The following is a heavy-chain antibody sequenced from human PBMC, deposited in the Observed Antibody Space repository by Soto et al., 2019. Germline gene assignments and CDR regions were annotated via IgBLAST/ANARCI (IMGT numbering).Heavy chain of an antibody. Sequence: QVHLLLQSGAEVKKPGSSVKVSCKASGGTPSNSAISWVRQAPGQGLEWMGGIIPVFGLVKYVQNFQGRVTITADESTNTAYMVLSSLRPEDTAVYYCAGGRIVVVGSRAYYGMDVWGQGTTVTVSS. CDR1: GGTPSNSA. V-gene: IGHV1-69*01. CDR3: AGGRIVVVGSRAYYGMDV. J-gene: IGHJ6*02. CDR2: IIPVFGLV. D-gene: IGHD3-22*01.